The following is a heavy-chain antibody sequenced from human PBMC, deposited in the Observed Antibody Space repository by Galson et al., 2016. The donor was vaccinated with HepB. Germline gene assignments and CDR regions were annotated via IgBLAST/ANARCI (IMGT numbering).Heavy chain of an antibody. J-gene: IGHJ5*01. D-gene: IGHD2-15*01. V-gene: IGHV3-30*09. CDR2: ISSDEANK. CDR3: ARDPYIANWYDY. Sequence: SLRLSCAASGFSFSDYDMHWVRQAPGKGLEWVALISSDEANKDYGDSVKGRFAVSRDNSKNTVYLQMNSLTVDDTAVYYCARDPYIANWYDYWGQGILVTVSS. CDR1: GFSFSDYD.